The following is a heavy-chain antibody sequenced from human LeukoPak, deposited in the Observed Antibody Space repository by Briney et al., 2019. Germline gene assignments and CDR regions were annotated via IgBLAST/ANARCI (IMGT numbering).Heavy chain of an antibody. J-gene: IGHJ4*02. CDR2: IWYDGSNK. V-gene: IGHV3-33*08. D-gene: IGHD2-2*01. Sequence: PGGSLRLSCAASGLTFSNYDMHWVRQAPGKGLEWVAVIWYDGSNKYYADSVKGRFTISRDNSKNTLYLQMNSLRAEDTAVYYCASDFSAAMSYFDYWGQGTLVTVSS. CDR1: GLTFSNYD. CDR3: ASDFSAAMSYFDY.